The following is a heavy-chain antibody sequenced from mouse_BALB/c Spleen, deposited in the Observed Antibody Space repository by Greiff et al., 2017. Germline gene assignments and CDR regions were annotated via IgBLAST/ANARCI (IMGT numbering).Heavy chain of an antibody. CDR2: ISDGGSYT. CDR3: ARGGAMMDY. CDR1: GFTFSDYY. Sequence: EVQRVESGGGLVKPGGSLKLSCAASGFTFSDYYMYWVRQTPEKRLEWVATISDGGSYTYYPDSVKGRFTISRDNAKNNLYLQMSSLKSEDTAMYYCARGGAMMDYWGQGTSVTVSS. V-gene: IGHV5-4*02. D-gene: IGHD3-1*01. J-gene: IGHJ4*01.